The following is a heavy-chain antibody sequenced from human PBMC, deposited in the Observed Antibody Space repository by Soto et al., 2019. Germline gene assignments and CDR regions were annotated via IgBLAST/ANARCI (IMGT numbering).Heavy chain of an antibody. D-gene: IGHD6-13*01. J-gene: IGHJ4*02. V-gene: IGHV1-69*04. Sequence: SVKVSCKASGGTFSSYTIRWVRQAPGQGLEWMGRIIPILGIANYAQKLQGRVTITADKSTSTAYMELSSLRSEDTAVYYCAIDFNPGQLATFDYWGQGTLVTVSS. CDR1: GGTFSSYT. CDR2: IIPILGIA. CDR3: AIDFNPGQLATFDY.